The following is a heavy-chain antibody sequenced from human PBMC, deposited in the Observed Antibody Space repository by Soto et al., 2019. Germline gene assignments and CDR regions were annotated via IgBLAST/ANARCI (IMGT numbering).Heavy chain of an antibody. CDR1: GYSISSGYY. V-gene: IGHV4-38-2*02. CDR3: ARDRSPYDFWSGDYYYGMDV. CDR2: IYHSGST. J-gene: IGHJ6*02. D-gene: IGHD3-3*01. Sequence: TSETLSLSCAVSGYSISSGYYWGWIRQPPGKGLEWIGSIYHSGSTYYNPSLKSRVTISVDTSKNQFSLKLSSVTAADTAVYYCARDRSPYDFWSGDYYYGMDVWGQGTTVTVSS.